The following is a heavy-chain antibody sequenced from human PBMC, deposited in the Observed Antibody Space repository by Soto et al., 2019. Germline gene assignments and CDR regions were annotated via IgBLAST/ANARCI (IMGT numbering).Heavy chain of an antibody. CDR3: AKDGHSVHYYYYMDV. V-gene: IGHV3-23*01. D-gene: IGHD2-8*01. Sequence: GSLRLSCAASEFTFSSHAMTWVRQAPGKGLEWVSTVGGSGATTYYADSVKGRFTISRDNSRNTLYLQLNSLRAEDTAVYYCAKDGHSVHYYYYMDVWGKGTTVTVSS. J-gene: IGHJ6*03. CDR1: EFTFSSHA. CDR2: VGGSGATT.